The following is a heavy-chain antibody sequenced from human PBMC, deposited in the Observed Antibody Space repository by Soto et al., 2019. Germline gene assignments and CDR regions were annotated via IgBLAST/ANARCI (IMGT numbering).Heavy chain of an antibody. J-gene: IGHJ4*02. CDR2: IYYNGNT. Sequence: SVTLYVTCTVSGGSISSYYWTWIRQPPGERLEWIGYIYYNGNTNYSSSLKSRVTISIDTSKNQFSLKLNSVTAADTTVYFCARLAYSSGFTFDYWGRGTLVTVSS. CDR1: GGSISSYY. D-gene: IGHD5-18*01. CDR3: ARLAYSSGFTFDY. V-gene: IGHV4-59*01.